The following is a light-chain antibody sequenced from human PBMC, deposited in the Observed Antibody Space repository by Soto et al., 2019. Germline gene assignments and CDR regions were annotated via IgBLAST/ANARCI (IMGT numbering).Light chain of an antibody. CDR2: GTS. J-gene: IGKJ1*01. V-gene: IGKV3-20*01. Sequence: IVLAQSPGTLSLSPGGRAALSCRASQSISSGYLAWYQQKPGQTPRLLIYGTSNRASGIPDRFSGSGSGTDFTLTISRLEPEDFAVYYCQQYNNWPRTFGQGTKVDIK. CDR3: QQYNNWPRT. CDR1: QSISSGY.